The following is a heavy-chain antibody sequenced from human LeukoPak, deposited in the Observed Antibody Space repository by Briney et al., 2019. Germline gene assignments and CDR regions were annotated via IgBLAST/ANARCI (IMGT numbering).Heavy chain of an antibody. J-gene: IGHJ3*02. D-gene: IGHD3-16*01. Sequence: GGSLRLSCAASGVTVSSNYMSWVRQAPGKGLEWVSVIYSGGSTYYADSVKGRFTISRDNSKNTLYLQMNSLRAEDTAVYYCASGGIRGGYDAFDIWGHGTMVSVSS. CDR2: IYSGGST. CDR3: ASGGIRGGYDAFDI. V-gene: IGHV3-66*01. CDR1: GVTVSSNY.